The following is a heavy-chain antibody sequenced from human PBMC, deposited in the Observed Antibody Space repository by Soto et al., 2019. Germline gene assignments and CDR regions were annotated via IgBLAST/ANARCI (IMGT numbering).Heavy chain of an antibody. CDR2: IYYSGST. J-gene: IGHJ5*02. Sequence: SETLSLTCTVSGGSISSYYWSWIRQPPGKGLEWIGYIYYSGSTNYNPSLKSRVTISVDTSKNQFSLKLSSVTAADTAVYYCVRDLTGSSTWYEGVDWFDPWGQGTLVTVSS. V-gene: IGHV4-59*01. D-gene: IGHD6-13*01. CDR3: VRDLTGSSTWYEGVDWFDP. CDR1: GGSISSYY.